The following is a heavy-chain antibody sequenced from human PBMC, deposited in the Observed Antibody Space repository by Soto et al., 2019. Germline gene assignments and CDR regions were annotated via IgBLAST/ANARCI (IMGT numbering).Heavy chain of an antibody. Sequence: EVQLLESGGGLVQPGGSLTLSCAASGFTFSDYTMSWVRQAPGQVLECISVILSDYNTFYAGSVRGRFTISRDNSKNTGYLEMNTLRAEDTAVYYCARRTNGYFGYWGQGALVTVSS. CDR1: GFTFSDYT. J-gene: IGHJ4*02. CDR3: ARRTNGYFGY. CDR2: VILSDYNT. V-gene: IGHV3-23*03. D-gene: IGHD2-8*01.